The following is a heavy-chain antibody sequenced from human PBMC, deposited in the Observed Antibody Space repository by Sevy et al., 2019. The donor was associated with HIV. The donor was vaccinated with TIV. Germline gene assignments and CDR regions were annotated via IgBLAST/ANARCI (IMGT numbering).Heavy chain of an antibody. CDR2: FKNKARGGTL. V-gene: IGHV3-49*04. D-gene: IGHD1-1*01. CDR1: GFSFGDYA. CDR3: TRWKGAHSIFDY. J-gene: IGHJ4*02. Sequence: GGSLRLSCTASGFSFGDYAMNWVRQGPGKGLEWVAFFKNKARGGTLDHAGAVKGRFTISRDDSKSIVYLQMNDLRTEDTGVYYCTRWKGAHSIFDYWGQGALVTVSS.